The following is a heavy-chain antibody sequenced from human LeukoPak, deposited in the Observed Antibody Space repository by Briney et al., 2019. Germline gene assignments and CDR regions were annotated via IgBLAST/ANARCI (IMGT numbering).Heavy chain of an antibody. CDR2: ISGSGGST. V-gene: IGHV3-23*01. CDR3: ARDGSGWSYYFDY. J-gene: IGHJ4*02. D-gene: IGHD6-19*01. CDR1: GFTFSSYA. Sequence: PGGSLRLSCAASGFTFSSYAMSWVRQAPGKGLEWVSAISGSGGSTYYADSVKGRFTISRDNSKNTLYLQMNSLRAEDTAVYYCARDGSGWSYYFDYWGQGTLVTVSS.